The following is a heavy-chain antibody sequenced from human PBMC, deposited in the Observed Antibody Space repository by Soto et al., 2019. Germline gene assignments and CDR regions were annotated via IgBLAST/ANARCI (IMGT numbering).Heavy chain of an antibody. CDR2: IKQDGSEK. CDR1: GFTFSSYW. D-gene: IGHD4-17*01. J-gene: IGHJ6*02. Sequence: GGSLRLSCAASGFTFSSYWMSWVRQAPGKGLEWVANIKQDGSEKYYVDSVKGRFTISRDNAKNSLYLQMNSLRAEDTAVYYCARHYGDYVGIWGDYYYGMDVWGQGTTVTVSS. CDR3: ARHYGDYVGIWGDYYYGMDV. V-gene: IGHV3-7*04.